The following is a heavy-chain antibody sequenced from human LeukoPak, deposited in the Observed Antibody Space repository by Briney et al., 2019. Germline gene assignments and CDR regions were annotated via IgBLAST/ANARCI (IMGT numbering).Heavy chain of an antibody. CDR1: GGSISSYY. CDR3: ASALNYYGSGSYLY. J-gene: IGHJ4*02. Sequence: SETLSLTCTVSGGSISSYYWSWIRQPPGKGLEWIGYIYYSGSTNYNPSLKSRVTISVDTSKNQFSLKLSSVTAADTAVYYCASALNYYGSGSYLYWGQGTLVTVSS. D-gene: IGHD3-10*01. V-gene: IGHV4-59*01. CDR2: IYYSGST.